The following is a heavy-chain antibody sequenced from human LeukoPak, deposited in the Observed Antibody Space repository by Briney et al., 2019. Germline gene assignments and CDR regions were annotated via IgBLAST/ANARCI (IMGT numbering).Heavy chain of an antibody. CDR3: ARDLELEYYFDY. CDR2: ISSSSSYI. CDR1: GFTFSDHY. D-gene: IGHD1-7*01. Sequence: PGGSLRLSCAASGFTFSDHYMSWIRQAPGKGLEWVSSISSSSSYIYYADSVKGRFTISRDNAKNSLYLQMNSLRAEDTAVYYCARDLELEYYFDYWGQGTLVTVSS. V-gene: IGHV3-11*06. J-gene: IGHJ4*02.